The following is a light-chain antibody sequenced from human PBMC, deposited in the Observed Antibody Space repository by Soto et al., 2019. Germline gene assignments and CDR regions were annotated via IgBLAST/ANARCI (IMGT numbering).Light chain of an antibody. CDR1: QGVSSSY. J-gene: IGKJ4*01. CDR2: GAS. Sequence: EIVLTQSPGTLSLSPGARATLSCRASQGVSSSYLAWYQQKPGQHHRLLIYGASSRATGIPDRFSGSGSGTDFTLTITRLEPEDLAVYYCQHFRTSFGGGTKVEIK. V-gene: IGKV3-20*01. CDR3: QHFRTS.